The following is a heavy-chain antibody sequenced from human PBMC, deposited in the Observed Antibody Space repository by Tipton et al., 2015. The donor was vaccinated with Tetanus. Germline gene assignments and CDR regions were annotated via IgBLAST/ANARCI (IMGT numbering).Heavy chain of an antibody. CDR3: ARFRGKEDHYYYYGMDV. Sequence: SLRLSCAASGFTVSSNYMSWVRQAPGKGLEWVSVIYSGGTTYYADSVKGRFTLSRDNSKNTLYLQMNSLRAEDTAVYYCARFRGKEDHYYYYGMDVWGQGTTVTVS. V-gene: IGHV3-66*01. CDR1: GFTVSSNY. D-gene: IGHD3-10*01. J-gene: IGHJ6*02. CDR2: IYSGGTT.